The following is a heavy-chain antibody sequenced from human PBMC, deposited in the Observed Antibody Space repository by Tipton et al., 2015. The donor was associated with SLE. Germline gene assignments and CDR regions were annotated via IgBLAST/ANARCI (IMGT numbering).Heavy chain of an antibody. D-gene: IGHD3-10*01. Sequence: TLSLTCAVYGGSFSGYYWGWIRQPPRMGLEWIGTIYYSGSTYYNPSLKSRVTISVDTSKNQFSLKLSSVTAADTAVYYCARIIRGVYYYYMDVWGKGTTVTVSS. CDR1: GGSFSGYY. J-gene: IGHJ6*03. CDR3: ARIIRGVYYYYMDV. V-gene: IGHV4-34*01. CDR2: IYYSGST.